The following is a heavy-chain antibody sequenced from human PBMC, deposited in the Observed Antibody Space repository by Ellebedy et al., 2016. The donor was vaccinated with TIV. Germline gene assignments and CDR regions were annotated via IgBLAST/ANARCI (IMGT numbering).Heavy chain of an antibody. J-gene: IGHJ4*02. CDR1: RFGVSANY. D-gene: IGHD3-22*01. Sequence: GESLKISCAVSRFGVSANYLSWVRQAPGKGLEWVSIIYSAGTTYHADSVKGRFTISRDTSKNMVYLQMNSLRAEDTAVYYCARVDRGLAFDYWGRGTLVTVSS. CDR2: IYSAGTT. CDR3: ARVDRGLAFDY. V-gene: IGHV3-53*01.